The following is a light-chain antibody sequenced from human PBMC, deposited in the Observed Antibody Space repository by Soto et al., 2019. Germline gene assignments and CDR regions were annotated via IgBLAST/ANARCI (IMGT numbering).Light chain of an antibody. CDR2: EGS. J-gene: IGLJ1*01. CDR1: SSDVGSYNL. Sequence: QSVLTQPASVSGSPRQSITISCTGTSSDVGSYNLVSWYQQHPGKAPKLMIYEGSKRPSGVSNRFSGSKSGNTASLTISGLQAEDEADYYCCSYAGSSISYVFGTGTKLTVL. CDR3: CSYAGSSISYV. V-gene: IGLV2-23*01.